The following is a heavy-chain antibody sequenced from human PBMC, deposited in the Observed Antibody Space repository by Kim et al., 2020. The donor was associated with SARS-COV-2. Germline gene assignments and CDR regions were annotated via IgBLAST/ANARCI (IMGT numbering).Heavy chain of an antibody. CDR2: IIPIFGTA. CDR3: ARDSTRLRYFDWLPHDYYYYGMDV. J-gene: IGHJ6*02. D-gene: IGHD3-9*01. Sequence: SVKVSCKASGGTFSSYAISWVRQAPGQGLEWMGGIIPIFGTANYAQKFQGRVTITADESTSTAYMELSSLRSEDTAVYYCARDSTRLRYFDWLPHDYYYYGMDVWGQGTTVTVSS. V-gene: IGHV1-69*13. CDR1: GGTFSSYA.